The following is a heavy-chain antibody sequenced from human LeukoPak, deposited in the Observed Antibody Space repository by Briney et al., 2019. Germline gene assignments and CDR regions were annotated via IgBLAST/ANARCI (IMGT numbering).Heavy chain of an antibody. J-gene: IGHJ4*02. CDR1: GFTFSSYA. V-gene: IGHV3-30*04. Sequence: PRGSLRLSCAASGFTFSSYAMHWVRQAPGKGLEWVAVISYDGSNKYYADSVKGRFTISRDNSKNTLYLQMNTLRAEDTAVYYCAKDKYTYNYAFSGDCWGQGALVTVSS. D-gene: IGHD5-24*01. CDR2: ISYDGSNK. CDR3: AKDKYTYNYAFSGDC.